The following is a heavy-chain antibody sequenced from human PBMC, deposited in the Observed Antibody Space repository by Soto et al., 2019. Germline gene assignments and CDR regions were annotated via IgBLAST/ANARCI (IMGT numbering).Heavy chain of an antibody. J-gene: IGHJ6*02. CDR1: GFTFSNAW. V-gene: IGHV3-15*01. D-gene: IGHD6-13*01. CDR3: TTDSSRNYYYGMDV. Sequence: GGSLRLSCAASGFTFSNAWMSWVRQAPGKGLEWVGRIKSKTDGGTTDYAAPVKGRFTISRDDSKNTLYLQMNSLKTEDTAVYYCTTDSSRNYYYGMDVWGQGTTVTVSS. CDR2: IKSKTDGGTT.